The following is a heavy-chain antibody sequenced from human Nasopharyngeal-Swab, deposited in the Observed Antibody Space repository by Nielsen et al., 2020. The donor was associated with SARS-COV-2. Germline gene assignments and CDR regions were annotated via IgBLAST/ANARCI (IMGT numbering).Heavy chain of an antibody. V-gene: IGHV4-34*01. CDR3: ARETGSGSYFGMDV. D-gene: IGHD3-10*01. CDR2: INYSGST. Sequence: RQAPGKGLEWIGEINYSGSTNYNPSLNSRLTISIDRSKNQFSLKLRSVTAADTSVYYCARETGSGSYFGMDVWGQGTTVT. J-gene: IGHJ6*02.